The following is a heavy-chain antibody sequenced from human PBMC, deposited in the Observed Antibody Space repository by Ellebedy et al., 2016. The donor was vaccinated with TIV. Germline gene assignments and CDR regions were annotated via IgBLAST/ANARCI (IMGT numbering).Heavy chain of an antibody. Sequence: MPSETLSLTCIVSGDSISTYYWSWIRQPPGKGLEWIGYIYYSGSTYYNPSLKSRVTISVDTSKNQFSLILRSVTAADTAVYYWARVEAYISGRGGFDYWGQGTLVTVSS. V-gene: IGHV4-59*08. D-gene: IGHD6-19*01. J-gene: IGHJ4*02. CDR1: GDSISTYY. CDR2: IYYSGST. CDR3: ARVEAYISGRGGFDY.